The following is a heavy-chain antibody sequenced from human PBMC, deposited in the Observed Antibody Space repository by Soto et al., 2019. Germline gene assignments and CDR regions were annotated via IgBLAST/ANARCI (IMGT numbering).Heavy chain of an antibody. CDR3: ATPPVGGTRAVVDY. CDR1: GFTFSSYS. CDR2: ISSSSSYI. V-gene: IGHV3-21*01. D-gene: IGHD6-19*01. J-gene: IGHJ4*02. Sequence: EVQLVESGGGLVKPGGSLRLPCAASGFTFSSYSMNWVRQAPGKGLEWVSSISSSSSYIYYADSVKGRFTISRDNAKNSLYLQMNSMRAEDTTVYYCATPPVGGTRAVVDYWGQGTLVTVSS.